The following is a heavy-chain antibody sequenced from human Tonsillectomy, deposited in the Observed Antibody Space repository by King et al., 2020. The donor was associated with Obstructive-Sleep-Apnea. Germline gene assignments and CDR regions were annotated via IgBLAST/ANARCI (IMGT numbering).Heavy chain of an antibody. D-gene: IGHD2-21*02. CDR3: ARLGCGGDCYSSKDWYFDL. V-gene: IGHV4-31*03. CDR1: GGSISSGGYY. CDR2: IYYSGST. J-gene: IGHJ2*01. Sequence: QLQESGPGLVKPSQTLSLTCTVSGGSISSGGYYWSWVRQPPGKGLEWIGYIYYSGSTYYNPSLKSRVTTSVDTAKNQFSLKLSSGTAADTAVYYGARLGCGGDCYSSKDWYFDLWGRGTLVTVSS.